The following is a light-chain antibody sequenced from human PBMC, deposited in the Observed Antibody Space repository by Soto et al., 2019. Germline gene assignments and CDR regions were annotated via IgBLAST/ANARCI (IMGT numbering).Light chain of an antibody. Sequence: QSVLTQPPSVSGAPGQRVTISCTGSSSNIGAGYDVHWYQQLPGTAPKLLIYANNNRPSGVPDRFSGSKSGTSASLTITGLQAEDEADYYCQSYESSLSGSRVFGTGTKVTVL. J-gene: IGLJ1*01. CDR1: SSNIGAGYD. CDR3: QSYESSLSGSRV. CDR2: ANN. V-gene: IGLV1-40*01.